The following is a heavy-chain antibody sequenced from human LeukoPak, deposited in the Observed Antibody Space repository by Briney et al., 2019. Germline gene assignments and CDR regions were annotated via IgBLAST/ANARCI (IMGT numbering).Heavy chain of an antibody. Sequence: GESLRLSCAASGFTLEDYAMTWVRQAPGKGLEWVPGINWNGLSRGYADSVKGRFTISRDNAKSSLYLQMNNLRVDDTAFYYCARAYKTKTFYDFWSGYYDPWGQGILVTVSS. J-gene: IGHJ5*02. D-gene: IGHD3-3*01. V-gene: IGHV3-20*04. CDR3: ARAYKTKTFYDFWSGYYDP. CDR1: GFTLEDYA. CDR2: INWNGLSR.